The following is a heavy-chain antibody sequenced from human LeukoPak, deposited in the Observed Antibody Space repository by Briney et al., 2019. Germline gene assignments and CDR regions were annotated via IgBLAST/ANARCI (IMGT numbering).Heavy chain of an antibody. CDR3: ARGVGQWLRSYWFDP. J-gene: IGHJ5*02. CDR2: INHSGST. V-gene: IGHV4-34*01. D-gene: IGHD6-19*01. Sequence: SETLSLNCAVYGGSFSNYYWSWIRQPPGKGLEWIGEINHSGSTNYNPSLKSRVTISVDTSKIQFSLKLSSVTAADTAVYYCARGVGQWLRSYWFDPWGQGTLVTVSS. CDR1: GGSFSNYY.